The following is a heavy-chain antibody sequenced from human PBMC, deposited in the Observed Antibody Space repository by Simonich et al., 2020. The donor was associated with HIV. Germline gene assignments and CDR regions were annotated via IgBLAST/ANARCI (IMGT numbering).Heavy chain of an antibody. CDR3: ARPIDDSGSRVDGDY. D-gene: IGHD1-26*01. CDR2: IIPSLSIT. V-gene: IGHV1-69*09. J-gene: IGHJ4*02. Sequence: QVQLVQSGAEVKKPGSSVKVSCKASGGTFSTYTISWVRQAPGQGLERMGGIIPSLSITNYAQKFQGRVTITADKSTSTAYMELSSLRSEDTAVYYCARPIDDSGSRVDGDYWGQGTLVTVSS. CDR1: GGTFSTYT.